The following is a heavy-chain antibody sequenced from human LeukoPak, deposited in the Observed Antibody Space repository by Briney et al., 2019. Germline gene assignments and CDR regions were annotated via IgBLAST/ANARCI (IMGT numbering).Heavy chain of an antibody. V-gene: IGHV4-39*01. J-gene: IGHJ5*02. Sequence: PSETLSLTCTVSGGSISSSSYYWGWIRQPPGKGLEWIGSIYYSGSTYYNPSLKSRVTISVDTSKNQFSLKLSSVTAADTAVYYCARRGHDYGMKYNWFDPWGQGTLVTVSS. D-gene: IGHD4-17*01. CDR3: ARRGHDYGMKYNWFDP. CDR1: GGSISSSSYY. CDR2: IYYSGST.